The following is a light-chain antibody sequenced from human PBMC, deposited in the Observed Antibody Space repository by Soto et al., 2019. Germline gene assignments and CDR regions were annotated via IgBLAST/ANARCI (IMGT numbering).Light chain of an antibody. V-gene: IGKV3-15*01. J-gene: IGKJ5*01. Sequence: EIVMTQSPATLSVSPGERATLSCRASQSVGNNLAWYRQKPGQAPRLLIYRISVRAADVPTRFSGSGSETEFTLTITSLQSEDFGTYYCQQYNQWPITFGQGTRLEIK. CDR1: QSVGNN. CDR2: RIS. CDR3: QQYNQWPIT.